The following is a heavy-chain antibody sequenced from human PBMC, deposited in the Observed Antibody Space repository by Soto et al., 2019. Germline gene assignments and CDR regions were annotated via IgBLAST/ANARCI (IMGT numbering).Heavy chain of an antibody. D-gene: IGHD3-9*01. V-gene: IGHV1-18*01. CDR3: ARPKNYILTDSYTNYFDP. J-gene: IGHJ5*02. Sequence: QVQLVQSGAEVKKPGASVKVSCKASGFTFSNYGITWLRQVPGQGLEWMGWISAYNGNTVHAQEYQGRLTMTTDTSTSTAYMELRSLRPDDTAVYYCARPKNYILTDSYTNYFDPWGQGTLVTVSS. CDR2: ISAYNGNT. CDR1: GFTFSNYG.